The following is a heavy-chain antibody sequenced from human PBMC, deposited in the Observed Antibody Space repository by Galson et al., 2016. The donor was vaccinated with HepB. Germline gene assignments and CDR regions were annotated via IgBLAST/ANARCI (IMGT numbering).Heavy chain of an antibody. J-gene: IGHJ4*02. CDR1: GYTFTSYN. CDR3: ARGGYGDDGTVGDDY. D-gene: IGHD4-17*01. CDR2: INPSGGST. Sequence: SVKVSCKASGYTFTSYNVHWVRQAPGQGLEWMGIINPSGGSTSYAQKFQGRVTMTRDTSTSTVYMELSSLIFEDTAVYYCARGGYGDDGTVGDDYWGQGTLVTVSS. V-gene: IGHV1-46*01.